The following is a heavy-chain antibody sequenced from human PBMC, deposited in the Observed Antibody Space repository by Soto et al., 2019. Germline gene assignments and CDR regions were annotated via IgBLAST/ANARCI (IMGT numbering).Heavy chain of an antibody. J-gene: IGHJ4*02. CDR1: GYTFIAYG. V-gene: IGHV1-18*01. CDR2: ITPYNGKT. D-gene: IGHD2-2*01. Sequence: ASVKVSCKASGYTFIAYGVTWVRQAPGQGLEWMGWITPYNGKTHYAQKFQDRVTMTTDTAATTAYMELRSLTSDDSAMYFCARDTSHYFDHWGQGILVTVSS. CDR3: ARDTSHYFDH.